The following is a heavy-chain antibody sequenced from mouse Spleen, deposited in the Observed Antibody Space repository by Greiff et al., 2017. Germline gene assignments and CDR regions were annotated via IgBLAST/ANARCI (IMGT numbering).Heavy chain of an antibody. Sequence: VQLQQSGAELVRPGASVTLSCKASGYTFTDYEMHWVKQTPVHGLEWIGAIDPETGGTAYNQKFKDKAILTADKSSSTAYMELRSLTSEDSAVYYCTREGITTVVANYWGQGTTLTVSS. J-gene: IGHJ2*01. CDR2: IDPETGGT. V-gene: IGHV1-15*01. CDR3: TREGITTVVANY. CDR1: GYTFTDYE. D-gene: IGHD1-1*01.